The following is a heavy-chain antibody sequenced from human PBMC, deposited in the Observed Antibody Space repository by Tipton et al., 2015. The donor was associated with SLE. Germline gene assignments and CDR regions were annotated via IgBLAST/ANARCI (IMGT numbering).Heavy chain of an antibody. D-gene: IGHD6-19*01. Sequence: TLSLTCTVSGASISSYYWSWIRQTPGKGLEWIGYIYYGVSTTYNPSLKSRVTISRDTSKNQFSLSLSSVTAADTAVYYCARDSPTVAGTFDSWGQGTLVTVSS. J-gene: IGHJ4*02. CDR3: ARDSPTVAGTFDS. CDR2: IYYGVST. CDR1: GASISSYY. V-gene: IGHV4-59*08.